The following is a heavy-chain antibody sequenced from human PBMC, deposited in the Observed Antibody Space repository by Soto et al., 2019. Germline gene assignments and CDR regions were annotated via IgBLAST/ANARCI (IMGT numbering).Heavy chain of an antibody. V-gene: IGHV3-23*01. Sequence: GGSLRLSCAASGFTFSSYAMSWVRQAPGKGLEWVSAISGSGGSKYYADSVKGRFTISRDNSKNTLYLQMNSLRAEDTAVYYCAKDGTNIVVVPAAHYGMDVWGQGTTVTVSS. CDR1: GFTFSSYA. CDR2: ISGSGGSK. D-gene: IGHD2-2*01. J-gene: IGHJ6*02. CDR3: AKDGTNIVVVPAAHYGMDV.